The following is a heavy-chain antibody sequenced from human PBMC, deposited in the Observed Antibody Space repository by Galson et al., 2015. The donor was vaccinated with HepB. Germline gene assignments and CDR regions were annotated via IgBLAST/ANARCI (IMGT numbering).Heavy chain of an antibody. J-gene: IGHJ4*02. Sequence: SLRLSCAASGFTFSSYSMNWVRQAPGKGLEWVSYISSSSSTIYYADSVKGRFTISRDNAKNSLYLQMNSLRAEDTAVYYCARAHRERETDPMAFDYWGQGTLVTVSS. CDR1: GFTFSSYS. D-gene: IGHD1-14*01. CDR3: ARAHRERETDPMAFDY. CDR2: ISSSSSTI. V-gene: IGHV3-48*01.